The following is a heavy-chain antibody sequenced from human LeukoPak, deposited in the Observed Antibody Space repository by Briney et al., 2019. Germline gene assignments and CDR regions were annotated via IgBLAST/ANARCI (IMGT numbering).Heavy chain of an antibody. V-gene: IGHV3-48*01. CDR3: ARDGSGRVPEMSAPDY. Sequence: RGSLRPSCAASGFTFSSYSMNWVRQAPGKGLEWVSYIRSSSSTIYYADSVKGRFTISRDNAKNSLYLQMNSLRAEDTAVYYCARDGSGRVPEMSAPDYWGQGTLVTVSS. CDR2: IRSSSSTI. CDR1: GFTFSSYS. D-gene: IGHD3-10*01. J-gene: IGHJ4*02.